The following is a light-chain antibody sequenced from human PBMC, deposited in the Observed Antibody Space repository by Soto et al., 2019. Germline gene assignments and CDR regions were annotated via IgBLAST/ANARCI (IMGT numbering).Light chain of an antibody. CDR3: HQYSDWPYT. Sequence: EIVMTQSPVTLSVSPGERAALSCRASQSVGGYLAWYQQKPGQAPRLVIHGASTRATGITPRFSGSGSGTEFTLTISSLQSEDLAVYYCHQYSDWPYTFGQGTKLEIK. V-gene: IGKV3-15*01. J-gene: IGKJ2*01. CDR2: GAS. CDR1: QSVGGY.